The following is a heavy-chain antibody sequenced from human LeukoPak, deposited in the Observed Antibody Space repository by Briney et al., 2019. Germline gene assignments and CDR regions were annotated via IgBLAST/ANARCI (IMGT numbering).Heavy chain of an antibody. Sequence: GGSLRLSCAASGFTFSSSAMSWVRQAPGKGLEWVSAISNNGGYTYYADSVQGRFTISRDNSKSTLCLQMNSLRAEDTVVYYCARGAYYYEDWGQGTLVTVSS. J-gene: IGHJ4*02. CDR3: ARGAYYYED. CDR1: GFTFSSSA. V-gene: IGHV3-23*01. CDR2: ISNNGGYT. D-gene: IGHD3-22*01.